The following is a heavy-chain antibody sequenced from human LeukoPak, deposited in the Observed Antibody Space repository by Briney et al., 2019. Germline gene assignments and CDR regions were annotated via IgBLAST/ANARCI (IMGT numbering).Heavy chain of an antibody. CDR1: GLTFKNHG. Sequence: GGSLRLSCAASGLTFKNHGMHWVRQAPGEGLEWVAFIRSDGSDQYYRDSVKGRFTVSRDNSNNTLYLQMNSLRPEDTAVYYCGNSEYYWLWGSYGYLHYWGQGTLVAVSS. J-gene: IGHJ4*02. CDR2: IRSDGSDQ. V-gene: IGHV3-30*02. CDR3: GNSEYYWLWGSYGYLHY. D-gene: IGHD3-16*01.